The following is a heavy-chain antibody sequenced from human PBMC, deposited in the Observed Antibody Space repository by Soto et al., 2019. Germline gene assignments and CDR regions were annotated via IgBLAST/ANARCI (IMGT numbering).Heavy chain of an antibody. Sequence: QVQLVESGGGVVQPGRSLRLSCEASRFTFNNYGMHWVRQAPGKGLEWVAVISYDGSNKYYADSVKGRFTISRDSSKNTLYLQMNSLRAEDTAVYYCAKDLAHYDSSGPQPRIYYSYGVDVWGQGTTVTVSS. J-gene: IGHJ6*02. CDR2: ISYDGSNK. CDR1: RFTFNNYG. CDR3: AKDLAHYDSSGPQPRIYYSYGVDV. D-gene: IGHD3-22*01. V-gene: IGHV3-30*18.